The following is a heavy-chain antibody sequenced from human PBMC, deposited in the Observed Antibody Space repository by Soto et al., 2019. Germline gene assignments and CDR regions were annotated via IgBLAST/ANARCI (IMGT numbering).Heavy chain of an antibody. CDR2: IYYNGAT. D-gene: IGHD2-8*01. J-gene: IGHJ5*02. V-gene: IGHV4-59*11. Sequence: QVQLHESGPGLVKPSETLSITCTVSGDSISPHYWSWIRQPAGRGLEWLGYIYYNGATNFHPSLKSRLAMSVDTSKNELSLKLTSVTAADTAIYFCVRGMDRKIDLFDLWGQGLLVTVAS. CDR1: GDSISPHY. CDR3: VRGMDRKIDLFDL.